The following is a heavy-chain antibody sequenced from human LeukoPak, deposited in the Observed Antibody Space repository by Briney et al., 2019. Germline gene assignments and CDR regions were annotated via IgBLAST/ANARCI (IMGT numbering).Heavy chain of an antibody. CDR3: ARGFLDMDV. D-gene: IGHD2/OR15-2a*01. V-gene: IGHV3-7*01. Sequence: GGSLRLSCAASGFTFSSYSMNWVRQAPGKGLEWVANIKKDGSEKYYVDSVKGRFTISRDNAKNSLYLQMNSLSDEDTAVYYCARGFLDMDVWGKGTTVTISS. J-gene: IGHJ6*03. CDR1: GFTFSSYS. CDR2: IKKDGSEK.